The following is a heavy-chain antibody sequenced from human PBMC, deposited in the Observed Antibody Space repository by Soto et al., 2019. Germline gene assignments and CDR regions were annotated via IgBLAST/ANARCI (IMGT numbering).Heavy chain of an antibody. CDR3: ARTPGRDGYNHFDS. Sequence: GGSLRLSCEASGFTFSIYSMAWVRQAPGKGLEWVASISSTSSYIYYADAMKGRFTISRDNAKNSLYLQMNSLRAEDTAVYFCARTPGRDGYNHFDSWGHGTLVTVSS. CDR1: GFTFSIYS. D-gene: IGHD1-1*01. CDR2: ISSTSSYI. V-gene: IGHV3-21*01. J-gene: IGHJ4*01.